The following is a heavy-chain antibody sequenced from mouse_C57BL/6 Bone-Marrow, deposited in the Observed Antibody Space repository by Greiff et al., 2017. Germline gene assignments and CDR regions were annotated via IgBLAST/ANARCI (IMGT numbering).Heavy chain of an antibody. CDR2: ISSGGSYT. J-gene: IGHJ4*01. Sequence: EVKVVESGGDLVKPGGSLKLSCAASGFTFSSYGMSWVRQTPDKRLEWVATISSGGSYTYYPDSVKGRFTISRDNAKHTLYLQMSSLKSEDTAMYYCARHRSMDYWGQGTSVTVSS. V-gene: IGHV5-6*01. CDR1: GFTFSSYG. CDR3: ARHRSMDY.